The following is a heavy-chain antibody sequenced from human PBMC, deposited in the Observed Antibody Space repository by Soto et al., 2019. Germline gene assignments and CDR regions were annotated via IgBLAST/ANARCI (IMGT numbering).Heavy chain of an antibody. CDR3: ARDVGLGYYDFCGGYHPLDY. Sequence: QVPLVQSGAEVKKPGASVKVSCKASGYTFTSYGITWVRQAPGQGLEWMGWISAYNGNTNYAQKLQGRVTMTTDTYTSTAYMELRSLRSDDTAVYYCARDVGLGYYDFCGGYHPLDYWGQGTLVTVSS. CDR2: ISAYNGNT. CDR1: GYTFTSYG. J-gene: IGHJ4*02. D-gene: IGHD3-3*01. V-gene: IGHV1-18*01.